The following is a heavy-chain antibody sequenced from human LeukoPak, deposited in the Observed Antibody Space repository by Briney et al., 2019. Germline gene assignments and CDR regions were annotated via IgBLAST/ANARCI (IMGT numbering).Heavy chain of an antibody. CDR3: ARVSDLAAAGTYDY. CDR1: GGSVTSYY. V-gene: IGHV4-59*02. Sequence: SETLSLTCTVSGGSVTSYYWSWIRQPPGKGLEWFGNIHYSGSSGSTNYNPSLKSRVTTSVDTSTNQLSLRLSSVTAADTAVYYCARVSDLAAAGTYDYWGQGTLVTVSS. D-gene: IGHD6-13*01. CDR2: IHYSGSSGST. J-gene: IGHJ4*02.